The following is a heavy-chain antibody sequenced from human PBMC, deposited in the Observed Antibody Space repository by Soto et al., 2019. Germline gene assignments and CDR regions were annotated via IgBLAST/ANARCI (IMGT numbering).Heavy chain of an antibody. CDR2: IYYSGST. CDR1: GGSVTSGSYY. CDR3: ARSAVAAAGYYYYGMDV. V-gene: IGHV4-61*01. D-gene: IGHD6-13*01. Sequence: SETLSLTCTDSGGSVTSGSYYWSWIRQPPGKGLEWIGYIYYSGSTNYNPSLKSRVTISVDTSKNQISLKLSSVTAADTAVYYCARSAVAAAGYYYYGMDVWGQGTTVTVSS. J-gene: IGHJ6*02.